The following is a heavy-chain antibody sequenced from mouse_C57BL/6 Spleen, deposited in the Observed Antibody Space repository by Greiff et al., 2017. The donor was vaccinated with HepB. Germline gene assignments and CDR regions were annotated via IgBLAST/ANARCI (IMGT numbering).Heavy chain of an antibody. J-gene: IGHJ3*01. CDR2: INPSSGYT. CDR3: ASLYDSWFAY. D-gene: IGHD2-3*01. CDR1: GYTFTSYW. V-gene: IGHV1-7*01. Sequence: QVHVKQSGAELAKPGASVKLSCKASGYTFTSYWMHWVKQRPGQGLEWIGYINPSSGYTKYNQKFKDKATLTADKSSSTAYMQLSSLTYEDSAVYYCASLYDSWFAYWGQGTLVTVSA.